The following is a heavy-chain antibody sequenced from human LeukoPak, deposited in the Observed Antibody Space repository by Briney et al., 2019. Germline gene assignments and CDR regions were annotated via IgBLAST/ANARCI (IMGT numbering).Heavy chain of an antibody. CDR3: AGGWYGFDY. D-gene: IGHD6-19*01. J-gene: IGHJ4*02. V-gene: IGHV4-59*01. Sequence: SETLSLTCTVSGGSISSYYWSWIRQPPGKGLEWIGYIYYSGSTNYNPSLKSRVTISVDTSKNQFSLKLSSVTAADTAVYYCAGGWYGFDYWGQGTLVTVSS. CDR2: IYYSGST. CDR1: GGSISSYY.